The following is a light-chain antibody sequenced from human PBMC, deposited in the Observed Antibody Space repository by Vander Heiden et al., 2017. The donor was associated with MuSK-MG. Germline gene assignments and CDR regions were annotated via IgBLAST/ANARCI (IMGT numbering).Light chain of an antibody. CDR3: QQYNNWPPGT. Sequence: EIVMTQSPATLSVSPGETATLSCRASQSVSSNLAWYQQRPGQAPRLLTYAASTRATGIPARFSGSGYGTEFTLTISSLQSEDFAVYYCQQYNNWPPGTFGQGTKVEIK. CDR2: AAS. V-gene: IGKV3-15*01. CDR1: QSVSSN. J-gene: IGKJ1*01.